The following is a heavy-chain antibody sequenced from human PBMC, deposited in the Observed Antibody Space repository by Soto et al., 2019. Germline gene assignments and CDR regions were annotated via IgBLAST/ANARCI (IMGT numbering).Heavy chain of an antibody. J-gene: IGHJ4*02. CDR2: ISVSAGTT. Sequence: EVQLLESGGGLVQPGGSLRLSCAASGLTFSSYPMSWVRQAPGKGLQWVLSISVSAGTTYYADSVKGRFTISRDNSKNTLYLQMNSLRAEDTAVYYCAKDGIRGIHIDNWGQGTLVTVSS. V-gene: IGHV3-23*01. CDR1: GLTFSSYP. CDR3: AKDGIRGIHIDN.